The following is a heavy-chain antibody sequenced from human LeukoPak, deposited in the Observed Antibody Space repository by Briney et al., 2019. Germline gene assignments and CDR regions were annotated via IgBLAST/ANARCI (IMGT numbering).Heavy chain of an antibody. CDR1: GGSISSYY. V-gene: IGHV4-59*08. CDR3: ARGVQEWRSYDY. J-gene: IGHJ4*02. D-gene: IGHD1-26*01. CDR2: IYYSGST. Sequence: PSETLSLTCTVSGGSISSYYWSWIRQPPGKGLEWIGYIYYSGSTNYNPSLKSRVTISVDTSKNQFSLKLSSVTAADTAVYYCARGVQEWRSYDYWGQGTLVTVSS.